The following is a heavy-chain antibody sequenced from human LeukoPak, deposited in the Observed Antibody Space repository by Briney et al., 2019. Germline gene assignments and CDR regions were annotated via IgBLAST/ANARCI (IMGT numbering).Heavy chain of an antibody. CDR2: ISYDGSNK. CDR3: ARDGAGSSWPDWGAFDI. Sequence: PGRSLRLSCAASGFTFSSYAMHWVCQAPGKGLEWVAVISYDGSNKYYADSVKGRFTISRDNSKNTLYLQMNSLRAEDTAVYYCARDGAGSSWPDWGAFDIWGQGTMVTVSS. V-gene: IGHV3-30*14. CDR1: GFTFSSYA. J-gene: IGHJ3*02. D-gene: IGHD6-13*01.